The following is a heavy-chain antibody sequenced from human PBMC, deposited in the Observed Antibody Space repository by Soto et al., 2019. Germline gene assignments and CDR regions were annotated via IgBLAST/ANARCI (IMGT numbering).Heavy chain of an antibody. D-gene: IGHD2-2*01. Sequence: GESLKISCKGSGYSFTSYWIGWVRQMPGKGLEWMGIIYPGDSDTRYSPSFQGQVTISADKSISTAYLQWSSLKASDTAMYYCARHGCSSTSCPYYYYYGMDVWGQGTTVTVSS. V-gene: IGHV5-51*01. CDR3: ARHGCSSTSCPYYYYYGMDV. J-gene: IGHJ6*02. CDR1: GYSFTSYW. CDR2: IYPGDSDT.